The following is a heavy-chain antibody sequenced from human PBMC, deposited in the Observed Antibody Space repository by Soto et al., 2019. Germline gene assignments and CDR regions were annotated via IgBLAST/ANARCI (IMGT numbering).Heavy chain of an antibody. V-gene: IGHV4-61*01. D-gene: IGHD3-10*01. CDR3: ARSGTGPYVLLFL. CDR1: GGSVSSGSYY. J-gene: IGHJ4*02. Sequence: SETLSLTCTVSGGSVSSGSYYWSWIRQPPGKGLEWIGYIYYSGSTNYNPSLKSRVTISVDTSKNQFSLKLSSVTAADTAVYYCARSGTGPYVLLFLWGQGTLVTVSS. CDR2: IYYSGST.